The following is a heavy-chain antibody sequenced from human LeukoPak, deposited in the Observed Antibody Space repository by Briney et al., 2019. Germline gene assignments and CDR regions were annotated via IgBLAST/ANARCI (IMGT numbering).Heavy chain of an antibody. CDR1: GFTFSDYY. J-gene: IGHJ4*02. V-gene: IGHV3-11*01. Sequence: SGGSLRLSCAASGFTFSDYYMSWIRQASGKGLEWVSYISSSGSTIYYADSVKGRFTISRDNAKNSLYLQMNSLRDEDTAVYYCARVLYEYSRGWFYYFDYWGQGTLVTVSS. CDR2: ISSSGSTI. D-gene: IGHD6-19*01. CDR3: ARVLYEYSRGWFYYFDY.